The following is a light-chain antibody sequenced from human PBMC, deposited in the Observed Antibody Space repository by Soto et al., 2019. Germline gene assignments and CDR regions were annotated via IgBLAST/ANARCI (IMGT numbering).Light chain of an antibody. CDR3: SSYTSTSTFVV. V-gene: IGLV2-14*01. Sequence: QSALTQPASVSGSPGQSITISCTGTSSDVGGYNYVSWYQQHPGEAPKLMIFDVSYRPSGVSIRFSGSKSGNTASLTISGLQAEDEADYYCSSYTSTSTFVVFGGGTKVTVL. J-gene: IGLJ2*01. CDR1: SSDVGGYNY. CDR2: DVS.